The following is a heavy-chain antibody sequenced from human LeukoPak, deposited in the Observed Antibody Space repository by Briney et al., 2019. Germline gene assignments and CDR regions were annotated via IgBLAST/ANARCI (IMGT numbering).Heavy chain of an antibody. CDR2: VKRKIDGETT. CDR3: TTDSAAY. V-gene: IGHV3-15*01. J-gene: IGHJ4*02. Sequence: PGGSLRLSCAASGFTFSNAWMTWVRQAPGKGLEWGGRVKRKIDGETTDYAAAVKGRFAISRDDSKNTVYLQMNSLKTEDTALYYCTTDSAAYWGQGTLVTVSS. CDR1: GFTFSNAW.